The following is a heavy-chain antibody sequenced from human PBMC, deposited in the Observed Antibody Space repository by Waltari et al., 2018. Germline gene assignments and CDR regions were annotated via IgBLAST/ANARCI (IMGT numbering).Heavy chain of an antibody. CDR2: INHSGST. J-gene: IGHJ3*02. CDR1: GGSFRGYY. CDR3: ARDAPLLWWFHAFDI. V-gene: IGHV4-34*01. D-gene: IGHD2-21*01. Sequence: QVQLQQWGAGLLKPSETLSLTCAVYGGSFRGYYWSWIRQPPGKGLEWIGEINHSGSTNYNPSLKSRVTISVDTSKNQFSLKLSSVTAADTAVYYCARDAPLLWWFHAFDIWGQGTMVTVSS.